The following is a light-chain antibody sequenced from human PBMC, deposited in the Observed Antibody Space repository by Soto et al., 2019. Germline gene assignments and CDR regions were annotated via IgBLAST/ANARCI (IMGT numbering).Light chain of an antibody. CDR1: SSNIGSKT. CDR3: AAWDDSLNACV. V-gene: IGLV1-44*01. CDR2: NNH. Sequence: HSVLTQAPSASGTPGQRVTMSCSGSSSNIGSKTINWYQQLPGMAPKLLIFNNHQRPSGVPDRFSGSKSGTSASLAISGLQSEDEADYYCAAWDDSLNACVFGTGTKVTVL. J-gene: IGLJ1*01.